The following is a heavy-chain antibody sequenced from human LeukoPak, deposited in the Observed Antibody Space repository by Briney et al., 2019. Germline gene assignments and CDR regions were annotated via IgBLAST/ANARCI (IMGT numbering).Heavy chain of an antibody. D-gene: IGHD2-21*01. CDR3: ARNIPVTRWGY. V-gene: IGHV3-30*03. CDR1: GFTFGSYG. Sequence: PGGSLRLSCAASGFTFGSYGMHWVRQAPGKGLEWVAVISYDGSNKYYADSVKGRFTISRDNSKNTVYLQMNSLRAEDTAVYYCARNIPVTRWGYWGQGTLVTVSS. CDR2: ISYDGSNK. J-gene: IGHJ4*02.